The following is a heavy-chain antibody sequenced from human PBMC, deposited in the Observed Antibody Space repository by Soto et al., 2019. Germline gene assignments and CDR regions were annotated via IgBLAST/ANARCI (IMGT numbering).Heavy chain of an antibody. CDR3: AREGQEHYVSEPFDF. J-gene: IGHJ4*02. V-gene: IGHV1-18*01. CDR2: ISGYKGNT. CDR1: GSTFTNYG. Sequence: QVQLVQSGAEVKKPGASVQVSCKASGSTFTNYGLSWVRQAPGQGLEWMGWISGYKGNTNCAQKFQGRVIMTIDTYTSTAYMELRSLRSDDTAFYYCAREGQEHYVSEPFDFWGQGTLVPVSS. D-gene: IGHD3-16*01.